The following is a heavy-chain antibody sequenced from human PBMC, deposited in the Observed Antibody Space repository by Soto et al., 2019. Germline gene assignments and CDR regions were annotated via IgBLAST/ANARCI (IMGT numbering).Heavy chain of an antibody. D-gene: IGHD3-10*01. CDR1: GYSFTSYW. CDR3: ARHGPYYGSGSFYNVFDY. V-gene: IGHV5-51*01. Sequence: GESLKISCKGSGYSFTSYWVGWVRQMPGKGLEWMGIIYGGDSATRYSPSFQGQVTISLDKSISTAYLQWSSLKASDTAMYYCARHGPYYGSGSFYNVFDYWGQGTLVTVSS. CDR2: IYGGDSAT. J-gene: IGHJ4*02.